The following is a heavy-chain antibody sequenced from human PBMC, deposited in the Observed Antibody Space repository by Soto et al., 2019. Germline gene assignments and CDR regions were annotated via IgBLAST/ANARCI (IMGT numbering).Heavy chain of an antibody. Sequence: EVQLVESGGGLVKPGGSLRLSCAASGFTFSSYSMNWVRQAPGKGLEWVSSISSSSSYIYYADSVKGRFTISRDNAKNSLYLQRNSLRAEDTAVYYCARGDSSGWSYWGQGTLVTVSS. J-gene: IGHJ4*02. CDR3: ARGDSSGWSY. V-gene: IGHV3-21*01. D-gene: IGHD6-13*01. CDR1: GFTFSSYS. CDR2: ISSSSSYI.